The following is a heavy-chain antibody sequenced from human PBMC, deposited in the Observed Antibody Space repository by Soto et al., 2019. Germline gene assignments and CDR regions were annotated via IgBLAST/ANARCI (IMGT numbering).Heavy chain of an antibody. CDR2: ISGSGGST. D-gene: IGHD2-2*01. J-gene: IGHJ6*02. Sequence: GGSLRLSCAASGFTFSSYAMSWVRQAPGKGLEWVSAISGSGGSTYYADSVKGRFTISRDNSKNTLYLQMNSLRAEDTAVYYCAKIMRAAMSSESGMDVWGQGTTVTVSS. V-gene: IGHV3-23*01. CDR3: AKIMRAAMSSESGMDV. CDR1: GFTFSSYA.